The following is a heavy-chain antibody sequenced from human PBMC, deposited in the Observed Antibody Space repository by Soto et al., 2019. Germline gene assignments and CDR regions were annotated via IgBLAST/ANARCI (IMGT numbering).Heavy chain of an antibody. Sequence: QVQLVQSGADVKKPGASGKLSCKASGYTFPSYGLSWVRQSPGQGTAWMGWISAYNGNTNYAQKLQGRVTITTDTPTSTAYMMMRRLRADDTAGHDWARYRPGSSSQSWGQGPLVTVS. CDR1: GYTFPSYG. CDR3: ARYRPGSSSQS. V-gene: IGHV1-18*01. D-gene: IGHD6-19*01. CDR2: ISAYNGNT. J-gene: IGHJ4*02.